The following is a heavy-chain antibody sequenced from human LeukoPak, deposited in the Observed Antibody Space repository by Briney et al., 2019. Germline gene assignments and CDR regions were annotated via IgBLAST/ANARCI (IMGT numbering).Heavy chain of an antibody. Sequence: PSETLSLTCAAYSGSFSGYSWTWIRQPPGKGLEWIGEINHSGSINYNPSVRSRVTISEDTSKSQFSLNLNSVTAADTAVYYCARGFGITLFDYWGQGTLVTVSS. D-gene: IGHD3-16*01. CDR1: SGSFSGYS. CDR3: ARGFGITLFDY. J-gene: IGHJ4*02. CDR2: INHSGSI. V-gene: IGHV4-34*01.